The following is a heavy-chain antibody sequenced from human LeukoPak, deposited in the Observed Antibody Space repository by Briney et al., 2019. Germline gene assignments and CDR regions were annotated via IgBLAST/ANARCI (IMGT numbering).Heavy chain of an antibody. CDR1: GFTFSSYW. CDR2: INSDGSST. Sequence: GGSLRLSCAASGFTFSSYWMHWVRQTPGKGLVWVSRINSDGSSTSYADSVKGRFTISRDNAKNTLYLQMNSLRAEDTAVYYCAREEYYDSSGSDYWGQGTLVTVSS. V-gene: IGHV3-74*01. CDR3: AREEYYDSSGSDY. J-gene: IGHJ4*02. D-gene: IGHD3-22*01.